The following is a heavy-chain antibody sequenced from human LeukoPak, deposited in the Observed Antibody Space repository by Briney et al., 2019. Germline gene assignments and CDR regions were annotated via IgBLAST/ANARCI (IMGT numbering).Heavy chain of an antibody. CDR1: GFTFSSYS. Sequence: GGSLRLSCAASGFTFSSYSMNWVRQAPGKGLEWVAFIRYDGSNKYYADCVNGRFTISRDNSKHTLYLQMNSLRAEDTSVYYCAKDPRSYDSSVYYNVNWGQGPLVT. CDR2: IRYDGSNK. CDR3: AKDPRSYDSSVYYNVN. D-gene: IGHD3-22*01. V-gene: IGHV3-30*02. J-gene: IGHJ4*02.